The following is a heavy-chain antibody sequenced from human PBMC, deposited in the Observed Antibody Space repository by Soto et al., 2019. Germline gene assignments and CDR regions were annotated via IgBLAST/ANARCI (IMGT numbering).Heavy chain of an antibody. CDR2: IYPGDADI. CDR3: ARSQALDY. CDR1: GYSFTSNA. J-gene: IGHJ4*02. Sequence: GESLKISCKVSGYSFTSNAIAWVRQVPGKGLEWMGLIYPGDADIRYSPSFEGRATISADKSISTAYLQLGSLKASDSAMYYCARSQALDYWGQGTLVTVYS. V-gene: IGHV5-51*01.